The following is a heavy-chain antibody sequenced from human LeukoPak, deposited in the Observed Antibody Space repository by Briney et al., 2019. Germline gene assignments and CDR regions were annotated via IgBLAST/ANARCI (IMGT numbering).Heavy chain of an antibody. Sequence: SVKVSCKASGGTFSSYAISWVRQAPGQGLEWMGGIIPIFGTANYAQKFQGRVTITADKSTSTAYMELSSLRSEDTAVYYCARGGAEPIAAAPPYNWFDPWGQGTLVTVSS. CDR2: IIPIFGTA. D-gene: IGHD6-13*01. V-gene: IGHV1-69*06. CDR1: GGTFSSYA. J-gene: IGHJ5*02. CDR3: ARGGAEPIAAAPPYNWFDP.